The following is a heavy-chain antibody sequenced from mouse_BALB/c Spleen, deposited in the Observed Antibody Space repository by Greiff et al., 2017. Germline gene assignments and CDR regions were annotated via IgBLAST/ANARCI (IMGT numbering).Heavy chain of an antibody. Sequence: QVPLQQSGAELVRPGSSVKISCKASGYAFSSYWMNWVKQRPGQGLEWIGQIYPGDGDTNYNGKFKGKATLTADKSSSTAYMQLSSLTSEDSAVYFWARPETTASYGYFDGWGAGTTGTVSS. V-gene: IGHV1-80*01. CDR1: GYAFSSYW. J-gene: IGHJ1*01. D-gene: IGHD1-2*01. CDR2: IYPGDGDT. CDR3: ARPETTASYGYFDG.